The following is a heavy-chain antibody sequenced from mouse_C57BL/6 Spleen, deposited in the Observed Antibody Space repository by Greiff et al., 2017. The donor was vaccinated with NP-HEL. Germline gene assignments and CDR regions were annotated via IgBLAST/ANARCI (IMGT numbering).Heavy chain of an antibody. V-gene: IGHV3-6*01. Sequence: EVQLKESGPGLVKPSQSLSLTCSVTGYSITSGYYWNWIRQFPGNKLEWMGYISYDGSNNYNPSLKNRISITRDTSKNQFFLKLNSVTTEDTATYYCARGGNWDGDYWGQGTTLTVSS. D-gene: IGHD4-1*01. CDR1: GYSITSGYY. CDR3: ARGGNWDGDY. CDR2: ISYDGSN. J-gene: IGHJ2*01.